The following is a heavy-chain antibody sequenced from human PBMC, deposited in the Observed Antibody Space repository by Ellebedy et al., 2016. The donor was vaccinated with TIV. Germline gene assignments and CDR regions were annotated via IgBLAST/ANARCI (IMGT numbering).Heavy chain of an antibody. CDR1: GYTLTELS. V-gene: IGHV1-24*01. J-gene: IGHJ4*02. Sequence: ASVKVSCKVSGYTLTELSMHWVRQAPGKGLEWMGGFDPEDGETIYAQKFQGRVTMTEDTSTDTAYMELSSLRSEDTAVYYCATGEYRLKWSGGDFDYWGQGTLVTVSS. CDR2: FDPEDGET. D-gene: IGHD2/OR15-2a*01. CDR3: ATGEYRLKWSGGDFDY.